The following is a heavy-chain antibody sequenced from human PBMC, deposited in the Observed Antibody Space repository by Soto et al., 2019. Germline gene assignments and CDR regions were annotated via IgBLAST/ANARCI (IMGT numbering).Heavy chain of an antibody. Sequence: QVQLVQSGAEVKKPGSSVKVSCKASGGTFSSYTISWVRQAPGQGLEWMGRIIPILGIANYAQKFQGRVTITADQSTSTAYMELSSLRYEDTAVYYCAREKGYYGSGSYYNEWGQGTLVTVSS. CDR1: GGTFSSYT. CDR3: AREKGYYGSGSYYNE. D-gene: IGHD3-10*01. J-gene: IGHJ4*02. CDR2: IIPILGIA. V-gene: IGHV1-69*08.